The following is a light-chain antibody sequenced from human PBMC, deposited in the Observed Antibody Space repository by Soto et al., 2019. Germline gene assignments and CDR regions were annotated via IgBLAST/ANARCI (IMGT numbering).Light chain of an antibody. V-gene: IGKV3-15*01. J-gene: IGKJ4*01. CDR1: QSVSSK. Sequence: EIVMTQSPATLSVSPGERATLSCRASQSVSSKLAWYQQKPGQAPRLLIYGASTGATGVPARFSGSGSGTEFTLTISSVQPDDFATYYCQQYKSYPLTFGGGTKVDI. CDR2: GAS. CDR3: QQYKSYPLT.